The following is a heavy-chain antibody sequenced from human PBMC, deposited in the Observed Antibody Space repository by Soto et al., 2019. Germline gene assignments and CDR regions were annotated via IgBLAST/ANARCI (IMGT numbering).Heavy chain of an antibody. V-gene: IGHV4-34*01. CDR3: AIWDGYVFWSGYYSDAFDI. D-gene: IGHD3-3*01. CDR1: GGSFSGYY. Sequence: SETLSLTCAVYGGSFSGYYWSWIRQPPGKGLEWIGEINHSGSTNYNPSLKSRVTISVDTSKNQFSLKLSSVTAADTAVYYCAIWDGYVFWSGYYSDAFDIWGQGTMVTVSS. CDR2: INHSGST. J-gene: IGHJ3*02.